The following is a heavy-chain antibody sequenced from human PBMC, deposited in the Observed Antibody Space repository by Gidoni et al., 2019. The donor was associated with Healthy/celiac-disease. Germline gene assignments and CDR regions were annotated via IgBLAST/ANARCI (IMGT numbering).Heavy chain of an antibody. CDR3: AKPSLSRIQLWLFGY. D-gene: IGHD5-18*01. CDR2: ISGSGGST. J-gene: IGHJ4*02. V-gene: IGHV3-23*04. CDR1: GFTFSSYA. Sequence: EVQLVESGGGLVQPGGSLRPSCAAPGFTFSSYAMSWVRQAPGKGLEWVSAISGSGGSTYYADSVKGRFTISRDNSKNTLYLQMNSLRAEDTAVYYCAKPSLSRIQLWLFGYWGQGTLVTVSS.